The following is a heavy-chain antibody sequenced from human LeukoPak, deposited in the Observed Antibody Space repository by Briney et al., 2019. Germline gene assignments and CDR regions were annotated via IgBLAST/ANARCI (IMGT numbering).Heavy chain of an antibody. CDR1: GYTFTSYG. CDR2: ISAYNGNT. Sequence: GSVKVSCKTSGYTFTSYGITWMRRAPGQGLEWMGWISAYNGNTNYAQKLQGRITMTTDTSTSTAYMELRSLRSDDTAVYYCARKRAGYYDSSGYFSYWGQGTLVTVSS. D-gene: IGHD3-22*01. J-gene: IGHJ4*02. CDR3: ARKRAGYYDSSGYFSY. V-gene: IGHV1-18*01.